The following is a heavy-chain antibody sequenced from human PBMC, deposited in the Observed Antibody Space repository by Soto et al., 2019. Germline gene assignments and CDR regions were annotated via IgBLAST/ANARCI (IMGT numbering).Heavy chain of an antibody. CDR2: TNQSGST. Sequence: QAQLQQWGSGLFKPSETLSLTCAVYGGSLSGNYWGWIRQPPGKGLEWIGETNQSGSTAYNPSLKRRVTISVDTSRNQFSLKLNSMTAADTAVYYCARTNAAIHLNYWSQGTLVTVSS. D-gene: IGHD2-21*02. CDR3: ARTNAAIHLNY. J-gene: IGHJ4*02. V-gene: IGHV4-34*01. CDR1: GGSLSGNY.